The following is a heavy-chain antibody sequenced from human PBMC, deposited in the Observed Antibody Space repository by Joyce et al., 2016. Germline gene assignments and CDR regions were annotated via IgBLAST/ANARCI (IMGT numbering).Heavy chain of an antibody. Sequence: QVQLQQWGAGLLKPSETQSLTCAVYGGSFSGYYWTFIRQPPGKGLEWIGEINGDGITNYKPSLKSRVTILLDTSKNQCSLKLTSVTAADTAVYYCARGRGYTTSVRRRGMDVWGQGTTVTVSS. D-gene: IGHD6-13*01. CDR2: INGDGIT. V-gene: IGHV4-34*01. J-gene: IGHJ6*02. CDR3: ARGRGYTTSVRRRGMDV. CDR1: GGSFSGYY.